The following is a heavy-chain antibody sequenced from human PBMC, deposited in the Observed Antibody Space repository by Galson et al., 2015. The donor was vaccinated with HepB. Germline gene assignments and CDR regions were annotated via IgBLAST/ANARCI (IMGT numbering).Heavy chain of an antibody. V-gene: IGHV1-69*13. D-gene: IGHD6-19*01. CDR2: IIPIFGTA. J-gene: IGHJ4*02. Sequence: SVKVSCKASGGTFSSYAISWVRQAPGQGLEWMGGIIPIFGTANYAQKFQGRVTITADESTSTAYMELSSLRSEDTAVYYCARERPTGYSSGWFDYWGQGTLVTVSS. CDR3: ARERPTGYSSGWFDY. CDR1: GGTFSSYA.